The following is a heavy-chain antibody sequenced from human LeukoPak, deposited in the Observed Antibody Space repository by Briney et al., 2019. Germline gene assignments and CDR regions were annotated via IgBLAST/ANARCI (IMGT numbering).Heavy chain of an antibody. V-gene: IGHV1-18*01. CDR2: ISTYNGNT. CDR1: GYTFMSYG. J-gene: IGHJ4*02. Sequence: ASVKVSCKASGYTFMSYGISWVRQAPGQGLERMGWISTYNGNTNYAQKFQGRVTMTTDTSTSTAYMELRSLRADDTAVYYCARDGHRRYYYESNDYRFDSWGQGTLVTVSS. CDR3: ARDGHRRYYYESNDYRFDS. D-gene: IGHD3-22*01.